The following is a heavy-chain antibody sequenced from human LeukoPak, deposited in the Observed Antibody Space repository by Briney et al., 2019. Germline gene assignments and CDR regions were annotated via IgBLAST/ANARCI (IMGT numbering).Heavy chain of an antibody. CDR1: GGSFSGYY. CDR2: INHSGST. J-gene: IGHJ6*03. V-gene: IGHV4-34*01. Sequence: PSETLSLTCAVYGGSFSGYYWSWIRQPPGKGLEWIGEINHSGSTNYNPSLKSRVTISVDTSKNQFSLKLSSVTAADTAVYYCARHGSIAARPGNYYYYMDVWGKGTTVTVSS. D-gene: IGHD6-6*01. CDR3: ARHGSIAARPGNYYYYMDV.